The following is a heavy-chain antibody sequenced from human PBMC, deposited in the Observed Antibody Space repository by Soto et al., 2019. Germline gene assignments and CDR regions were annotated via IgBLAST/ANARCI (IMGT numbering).Heavy chain of an antibody. Sequence: GGSLRLSCAASGFTFSSYSMNWVRQAPGKGLEWVSYISSSSSTIYYADSVKGRFTISRDNAKNSLYLQMNSLRDEDTAVYYCANIRFLEWSPKDYYYYYGMDVWGQGTTVTVSS. D-gene: IGHD3-3*01. CDR1: GFTFSSYS. J-gene: IGHJ6*02. CDR2: ISSSSSTI. CDR3: ANIRFLEWSPKDYYYYYGMDV. V-gene: IGHV3-48*02.